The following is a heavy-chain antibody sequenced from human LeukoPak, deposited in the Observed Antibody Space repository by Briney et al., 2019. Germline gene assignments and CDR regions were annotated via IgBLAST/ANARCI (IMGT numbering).Heavy chain of an antibody. D-gene: IGHD2-2*01. CDR2: IYHTGST. CDR3: ARYCSSTSCILRGFDY. V-gene: IGHV4-38-2*01. Sequence: PSETLSLTCSVSGYSFTSGHYWGWIRPPPGKGLEWIRNIYHTGSTHYNPSLKSRVTISVDTSKNQFSLKLSSVTAADTAVYYCARYCSSTSCILRGFDYWGQGTLVTVSS. CDR1: GYSFTSGHY. J-gene: IGHJ4*02.